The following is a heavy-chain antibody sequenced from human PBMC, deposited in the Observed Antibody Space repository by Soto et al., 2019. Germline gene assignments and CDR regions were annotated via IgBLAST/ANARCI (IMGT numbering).Heavy chain of an antibody. Sequence: SETLSLTCTVAGGSVSSGGDYWTWIRQHPGKGLEWIGYIYYSGSTYYNPSLKSRVTISVDTSKNQFSLKLSSVTAADTAVYYCARGTPISYYYYYYMDVWGKGTTVTV. CDR3: ARGTPISYYYYYYMDV. CDR1: GGSVSSGGDY. V-gene: IGHV4-31*03. CDR2: IYYSGST. J-gene: IGHJ6*03.